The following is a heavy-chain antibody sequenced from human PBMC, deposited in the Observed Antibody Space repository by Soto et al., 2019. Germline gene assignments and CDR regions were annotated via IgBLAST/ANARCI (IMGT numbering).Heavy chain of an antibody. CDR3: ATQWSMSGYYYYGMDV. Sequence: PGESLKISCKGSGYSFTSYWIGWVRQMPGKGLEWMGIIYPCDSDTRYSPSFQGQVTISADKSISTAYLQWSSLKASDTAMYYCATQWSMSGYYYYGMDVWGQGTTGTVS. CDR2: IYPCDSDT. CDR1: GYSFTSYW. D-gene: IGHD3-10*01. J-gene: IGHJ6*02. V-gene: IGHV5-51*01.